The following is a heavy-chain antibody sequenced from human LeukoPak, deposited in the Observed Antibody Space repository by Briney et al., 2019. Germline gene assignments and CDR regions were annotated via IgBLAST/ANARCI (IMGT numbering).Heavy chain of an antibody. Sequence: GESLKISCMESGYSFTSYWIGWVRQMPGKGLEWMGIIYPGDSDTRYSPSFQGQVTISADKAIDTAYLQWSSLRAAGTAIYYCARRGEAMDAFDYWGQGTLVTVSS. CDR3: ARRGEAMDAFDY. CDR1: GYSFTSYW. D-gene: IGHD5-18*01. J-gene: IGHJ4*02. V-gene: IGHV5-51*01. CDR2: IYPGDSDT.